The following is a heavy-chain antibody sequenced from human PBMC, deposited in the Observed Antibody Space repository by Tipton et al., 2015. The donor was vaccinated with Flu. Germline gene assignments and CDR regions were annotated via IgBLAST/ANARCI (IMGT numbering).Heavy chain of an antibody. V-gene: IGHV1-2*02. J-gene: IGHJ4*02. CDR1: GYTFTAYF. CDR2: INPHSGDT. Sequence: QLVQSGPEVKQPGASVKVSCKTSGYTFTAYFIHWMRQAPGQGLEWMGWINPHSGDTNAVQKFQGRVTMTRDTSISTAYMELRRLRSDDTAVYYCARDFYSSGSFDYVGQGTLVTVSS. D-gene: IGHD3-10*01. CDR3: ARDFYSSGSFDY.